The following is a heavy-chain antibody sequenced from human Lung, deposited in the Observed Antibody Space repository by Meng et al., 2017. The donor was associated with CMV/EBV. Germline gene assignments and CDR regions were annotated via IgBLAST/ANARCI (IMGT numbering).Heavy chain of an antibody. CDR2: LIPILGEV. CDR3: ARGGAGLEYCSDGSCYWSWLDA. D-gene: IGHD2-15*01. J-gene: IGHJ5*02. Sequence: SXXVSXKASGGTFSSYNINWVRQAPGQGLEWMGRLIPILGEVNYAQKFQGRVTITADKSTSTVFMELSSLRLDDTAVYYCARGGAGLEYCSDGSCYWSWLDAXGQGXLVTASS. CDR1: GGTFSSYN. V-gene: IGHV1-69*08.